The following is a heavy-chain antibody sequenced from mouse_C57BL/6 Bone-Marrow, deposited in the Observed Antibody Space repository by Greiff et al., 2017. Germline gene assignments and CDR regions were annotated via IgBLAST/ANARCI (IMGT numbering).Heavy chain of an antibody. CDR2: ISSGGDYI. V-gene: IGHV5-9-1*02. D-gene: IGHD3-2*02. CDR1: GFTFSSYA. CDR3: TRETAQALFLYAMDY. Sequence: EVKLMESGEGLVKPGGSLTLSCAASGFTFSSYAMSWVRQTPEKRLEWVAYISSGGDYIYYADTVKGRFTISRDNARNTLYLQMSSLKSEDTAMYYCTRETAQALFLYAMDYWGQGTSVTVSS. J-gene: IGHJ4*01.